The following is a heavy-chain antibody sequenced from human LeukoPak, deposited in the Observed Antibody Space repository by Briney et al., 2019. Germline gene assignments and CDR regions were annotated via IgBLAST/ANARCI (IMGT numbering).Heavy chain of an antibody. Sequence: GASVKVSCKASGGTFSSYAISWVRQAPGQGLEWMGRIIPIFGRANYAQKFQGRVTITADKSTSTAYMELSSLRSEDTAVYYCARDGGGWELLPPDYWGQGTLVTVSS. D-gene: IGHD1-26*01. CDR3: ARDGGGWELLPPDY. V-gene: IGHV1-69*04. J-gene: IGHJ4*02. CDR2: IIPIFGRA. CDR1: GGTFSSYA.